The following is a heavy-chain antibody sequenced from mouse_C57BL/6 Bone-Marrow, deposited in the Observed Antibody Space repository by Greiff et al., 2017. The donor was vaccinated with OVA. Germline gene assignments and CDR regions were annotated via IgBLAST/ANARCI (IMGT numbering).Heavy chain of an antibody. CDR2: ISSGGDYI. J-gene: IGHJ2*01. CDR1: GFTFSSYA. V-gene: IGHV5-9-1*02. Sequence: EVMLVASGEGLVKPGGSLKLSCAASGFTFSSYAMSWVRQTPEKRLEWVAYISSGGDYIYYADTVKGRFTISRDNARNTLYLQMSSLKSEDTAMYYCTRALITIDYWGQGTTLTVSS. D-gene: IGHD2-4*01. CDR3: TRALITIDY.